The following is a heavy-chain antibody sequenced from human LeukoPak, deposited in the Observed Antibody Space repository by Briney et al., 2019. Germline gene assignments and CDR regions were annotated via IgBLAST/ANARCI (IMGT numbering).Heavy chain of an antibody. CDR3: ARDLGMGYYYYGMDV. CDR2: IKQDGSEK. CDR1: GFTFSSYW. D-gene: IGHD7-27*01. Sequence: GGSLRLSCAASGFTFSSYWMSWVRQAPGKGLEWVANIKQDGSEKYYVDSVKGRFTISRGNAKNSLYLQMNSLRAEDTAVYYCARDLGMGYYYYGMDVWGKGATVTVSS. J-gene: IGHJ6*04. V-gene: IGHV3-7*03.